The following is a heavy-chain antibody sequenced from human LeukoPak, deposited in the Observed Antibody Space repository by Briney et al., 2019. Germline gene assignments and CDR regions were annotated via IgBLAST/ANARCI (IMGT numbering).Heavy chain of an antibody. CDR1: GYTFTSYD. CDR2: MNPNSGNT. CDR3: ARGPSNHYDILTGYYSYYYYYGMDV. Sequence: GASVKVSCKASGYTFTSYDINWVRQATGQGLEWMGWMNPNSGNTGYAQKFQGRVTMTRNTSISTAYMELSSPRSEDTAVYYCARGPSNHYDILTGYYSYYYYYGMDVWGQGTTVTVSS. D-gene: IGHD3-9*01. V-gene: IGHV1-8*01. J-gene: IGHJ6*02.